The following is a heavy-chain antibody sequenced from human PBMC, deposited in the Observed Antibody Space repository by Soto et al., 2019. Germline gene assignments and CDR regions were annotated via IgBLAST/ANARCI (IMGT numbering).Heavy chain of an antibody. CDR3: ARQFTIFGVVSYYYGMDG. D-gene: IGHD3-3*01. Sequence: ASVKVSCKASGGTFSSYAISWVRQAPGQGLEWMGGIIPIFGTANYAQKFQGRVTITADESTSTAYMELSSLGSEDTAVYYCARQFTIFGVVSYYYGMDGWGQGTTVTVS. CDR2: IIPIFGTA. J-gene: IGHJ6*02. CDR1: GGTFSSYA. V-gene: IGHV1-69*13.